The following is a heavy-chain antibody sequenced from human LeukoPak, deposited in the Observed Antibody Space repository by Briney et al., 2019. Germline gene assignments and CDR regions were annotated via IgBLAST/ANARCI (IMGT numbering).Heavy chain of an antibody. CDR2: ISSNGGST. D-gene: IGHD3-10*01. V-gene: IGHV3-64*01. CDR3: ASERSGSYGY. J-gene: IGHJ4*02. CDR1: GFTFSSYS. Sequence: PGGSLRLSCAASGFTFSSYSMNWVRQAPGKGLEYVSAISSNGGSTYYANSVKGRFTISRDNSKNTLYLQMGSLRAEDMAVYYCASERSGSYGYWGQGTLVTVSS.